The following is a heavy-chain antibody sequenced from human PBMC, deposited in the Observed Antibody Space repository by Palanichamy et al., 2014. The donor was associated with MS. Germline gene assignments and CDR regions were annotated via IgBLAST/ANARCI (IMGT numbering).Heavy chain of an antibody. CDR1: GFTFSSYS. J-gene: IGHJ5*02. CDR2: ISSSSSYI. D-gene: IGHD2-15*01. V-gene: IGHV3-21*01. Sequence: EVQLVESGGGLVKPGGSLRLSCAASGFTFSSYSMNWVRQAPGKGLEWVSSISSSSSYIYYADSVKGRFTISRDNAKSSLYLQMNSLRAEDTAVYYCASRMVVAATYNWFDPWGQGTLVTVSS. CDR3: ASRMVVAATYNWFDP.